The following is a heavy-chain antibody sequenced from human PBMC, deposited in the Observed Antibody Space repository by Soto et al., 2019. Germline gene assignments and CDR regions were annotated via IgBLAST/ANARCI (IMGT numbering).Heavy chain of an antibody. D-gene: IGHD3-22*01. J-gene: IGHJ5*02. Sequence: QVQLQESGPGLVKPSETLSLTCTVSGGSISSYYWSWIRQPAGKGLEWIGYIYYSGSTYYNPSLKSRVTISVDTSKNQFSLKLSSVTAADTAVYYCASFDSSGYDNWFDPWGQGTLVTVSS. V-gene: IGHV4-59*06. CDR2: IYYSGST. CDR1: GGSISSYY. CDR3: ASFDSSGYDNWFDP.